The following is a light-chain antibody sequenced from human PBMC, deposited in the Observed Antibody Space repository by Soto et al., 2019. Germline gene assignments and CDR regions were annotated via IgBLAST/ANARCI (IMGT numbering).Light chain of an antibody. CDR3: QQYDDLPIT. J-gene: IGKJ5*01. CDR2: GAS. Sequence: LITQTPTTLSVSPGERSTLSCRASQSVSSNLAWYQQKPGQAPRLLIYGASTRATGIPARFSGSGSGTEFTLTISSLQSEDVATYYCQQYDDLPITFGQRTRLEI. CDR1: QSVSSN. V-gene: IGKV3-15*01.